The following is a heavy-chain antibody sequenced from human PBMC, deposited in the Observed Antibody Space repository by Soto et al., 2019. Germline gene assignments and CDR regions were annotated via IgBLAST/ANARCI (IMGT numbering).Heavy chain of an antibody. CDR3: ARELRGDYYYGVDV. D-gene: IGHD4-17*01. CDR2: IYYSGST. J-gene: IGHJ6*02. Sequence: SETLSLTCTVSGGSISSYYWSWIRQPPGKGLEWIGYIYYSGSTNYNPSLKSRVTISVDTSKNQFSLKLSSVTAADTAVYYCARELRGDYYYGVDVWGQGNTVTVSS. CDR1: GGSISSYY. V-gene: IGHV4-59*01.